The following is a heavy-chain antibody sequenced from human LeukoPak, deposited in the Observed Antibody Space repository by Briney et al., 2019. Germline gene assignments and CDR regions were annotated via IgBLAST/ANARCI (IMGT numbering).Heavy chain of an antibody. D-gene: IGHD6-13*01. J-gene: IGHJ3*02. V-gene: IGHV5-51*01. CDR1: GYSFTSYW. CDR3: ARHDSSSTNAAFDI. CDR2: IYPGHSDT. Sequence: GESLKISCKGLGYSFTSYWVAWVRQMPGKGLEWMGLIYPGHSDTRYSPSFQGQVTISADKSITTAYLQWSSLKASDTAMYYCARHDSSSTNAAFDIWGQGTMVTVSS.